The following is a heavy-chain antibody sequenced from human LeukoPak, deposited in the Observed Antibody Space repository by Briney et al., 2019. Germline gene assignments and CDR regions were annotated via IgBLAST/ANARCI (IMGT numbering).Heavy chain of an antibody. V-gene: IGHV3-73*01. CDR3: TTLNYVWGTYPPDY. CDR1: GFNFSGSA. Sequence: GGSLRLSCAASGFNFSGSAIHWVRRASGKGLEWVGRTRNKAHNYATAYGASVQGRFSISRDESKTTAYLQMNSLKTEDTAVYYCTTLNYVWGTYPPDYWGQGTLVTVSS. CDR2: TRNKAHNYAT. J-gene: IGHJ4*02. D-gene: IGHD3-16*02.